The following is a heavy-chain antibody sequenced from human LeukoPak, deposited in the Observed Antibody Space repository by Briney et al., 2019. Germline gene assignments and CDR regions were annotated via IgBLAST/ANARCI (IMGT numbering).Heavy chain of an antibody. V-gene: IGHV4-38-2*02. CDR3: ARGGVETGSWFDP. CDR2: IYHSGST. CDR1: GYSISSGYY. D-gene: IGHD2-21*02. J-gene: IGHJ5*02. Sequence: SETLSLTCTVSGYSISSGYYWGWIRQPPGKGLEWIGSIYHSGSTYYNPSLKSRVTISVDTSKNQFSLKLSSVTAADTAVYYCARGGVETGSWFDPWGQGTLVTVSS.